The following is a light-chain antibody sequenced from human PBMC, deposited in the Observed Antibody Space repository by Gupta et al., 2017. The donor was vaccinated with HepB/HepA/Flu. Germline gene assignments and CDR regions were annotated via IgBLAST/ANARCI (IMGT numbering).Light chain of an antibody. J-gene: IGLJ2*01. CDR1: SSDVGGYNY. Sequence: QSALTQPASVSGSPGQSITISCTGTSSDVGGYNYVSWYQQHPGKAPKLMIYDVSNRPSGFSNRFSGSKSGNTASLTISGLQAEDEADYYCSSYTSSARVFGGGTKLTVL. CDR2: DVS. CDR3: SSYTSSARV. V-gene: IGLV2-14*03.